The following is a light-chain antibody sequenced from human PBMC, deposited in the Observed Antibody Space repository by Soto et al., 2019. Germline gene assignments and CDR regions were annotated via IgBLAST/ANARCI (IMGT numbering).Light chain of an antibody. Sequence: QSVLTQPASVSGSPGQSITISCSGTSSDIGSYNHVAWYQQFPGKSPKLMIYAVSDRPPGVSDRFSGSKSGITASLTISGLQTEDEADYYCISYPHRHSYVFGNGTKVTV. CDR1: SSDIGSYNH. V-gene: IGLV2-14*03. CDR3: ISYPHRHSYV. CDR2: AVS. J-gene: IGLJ1*01.